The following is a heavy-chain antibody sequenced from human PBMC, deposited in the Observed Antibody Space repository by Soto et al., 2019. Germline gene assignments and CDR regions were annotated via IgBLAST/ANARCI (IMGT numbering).Heavy chain of an antibody. CDR1: GGTFSSYA. CDR2: IIPIFGIA. V-gene: IGHV1-69*04. Sequence: SVKVSCKASGGTFSSYAISWVRQAPGQGLEWMGRIIPIFGIANYAQKFQGRVTITADKSTSTAYMELSSLRSEDTAVYYCASQINYYYYMDVWGKGTTVTSP. CDR3: ASQINYYYYMDV. J-gene: IGHJ6*03.